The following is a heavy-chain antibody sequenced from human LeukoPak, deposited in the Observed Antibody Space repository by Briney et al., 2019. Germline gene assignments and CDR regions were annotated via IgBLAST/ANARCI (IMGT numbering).Heavy chain of an antibody. J-gene: IGHJ4*02. D-gene: IGHD1-26*01. Sequence: SETLSLTCTVSGDSISSGSYYWSWIRQPAGKGLEWIGRLYSSGTTNYNPSLKSRVSMSVDTSKNQFSLMPSSVTAADTAVYYCARVKWELLAGPFEYWGQGTLVTVSS. V-gene: IGHV4-61*02. CDR3: ARVKWELLAGPFEY. CDR1: GDSISSGSYY. CDR2: LYSSGTT.